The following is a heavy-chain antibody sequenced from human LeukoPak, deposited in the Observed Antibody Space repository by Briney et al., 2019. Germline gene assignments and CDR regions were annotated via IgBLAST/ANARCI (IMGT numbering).Heavy chain of an antibody. V-gene: IGHV4-39*07. Sequence: SETLSLTCTVSGGSISSSSYYWGWIRQPPGKGLEWIGSIYYSGSTYYNPSLKSRVTISVDTSKNQFSLKLSSVTAADTAVYYCARDLHMLSHNWFDPWGQGTLVTVSS. CDR3: ARDLHMLSHNWFDP. D-gene: IGHD3-16*02. CDR2: IYYSGST. CDR1: GGSISSSSYY. J-gene: IGHJ5*02.